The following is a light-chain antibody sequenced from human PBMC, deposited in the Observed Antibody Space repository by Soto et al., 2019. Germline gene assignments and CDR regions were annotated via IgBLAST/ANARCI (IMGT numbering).Light chain of an antibody. CDR2: TAS. J-gene: IGKJ5*01. CDR1: QGISSF. V-gene: IGKV1-9*01. Sequence: DIQLTQSPSFLSASIGDRVTITCRASQGISSFLAWYQQKPGEAPKLMIHTASTLQSGVPSRFSGSGSGSEFTFTISSLQPEDFATYYCQQRHSYPITFGQGKRLEIK. CDR3: QQRHSYPIT.